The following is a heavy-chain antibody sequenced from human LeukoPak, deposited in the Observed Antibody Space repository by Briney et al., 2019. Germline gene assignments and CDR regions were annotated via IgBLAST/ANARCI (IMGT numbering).Heavy chain of an antibody. CDR1: GFTVSSNY. CDR2: IYSGGST. Sequence: GGSLRLSCAASGFTVSSNYMSWVRQAPGKGLEWVSVIYSGGSTYYADSVKGRFTISRDNSKNTLYLQMNSLRAEDTAMYYCARDWGSTAYFDYWGQGTLDTVSS. J-gene: IGHJ4*02. CDR3: ARDWGSTAYFDY. V-gene: IGHV3-53*01. D-gene: IGHD7-27*01.